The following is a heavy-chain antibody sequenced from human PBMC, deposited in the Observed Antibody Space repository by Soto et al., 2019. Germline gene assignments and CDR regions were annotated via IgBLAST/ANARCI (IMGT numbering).Heavy chain of an antibody. D-gene: IGHD3-3*01. CDR2: INHSGST. J-gene: IGHJ5*02. CDR3: ASGVKFWSGYFWFDP. V-gene: IGHV4-34*01. CDR1: GGSFSGYY. Sequence: SETLSLTCAVYGGSFSGYYWSWIRQPPGKGLEWIGEINHSGSTNYNPSLKSRVTISVDTSKNQFSLKLSSVTAADTAVYYCASGVKFWSGYFWFDPWGQGTLVTVSS.